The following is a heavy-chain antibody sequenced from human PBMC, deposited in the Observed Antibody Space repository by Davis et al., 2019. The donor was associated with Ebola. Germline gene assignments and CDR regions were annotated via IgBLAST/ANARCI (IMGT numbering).Heavy chain of an antibody. CDR3: ARAPQVPYYYVWTS. CDR2: ISGSGAST. V-gene: IGHV3-23*01. Sequence: GESLKISCAASGFTFSSYAMSWVRQAPGKGLEWVSDISGSGASTYYVDSVKGRFTISRDNSKNTLYLQMNSLRAEDTAVYYCARAPQVPYYYVWTSGAKGPRSPSP. D-gene: IGHD3-10*01. CDR1: GFTFSSYA. J-gene: IGHJ6*02.